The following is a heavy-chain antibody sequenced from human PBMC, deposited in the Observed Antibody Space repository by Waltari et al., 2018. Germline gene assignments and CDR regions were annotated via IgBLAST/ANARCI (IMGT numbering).Heavy chain of an antibody. V-gene: IGHV5-51*03. CDR1: GYSFTSYW. CDR3: AREDY. Sequence: EVQLVQSGAEVKKPGESLKISCKGSGYSFTSYWIGWVRQMPGKGLEWMGIIYPGDSDTRYSPSFQGQVTMTRDTSISTAYMELSRLRSDDTAVYYCAREDYWGQGTLAIVSS. CDR2: IYPGDSDT. J-gene: IGHJ4*02.